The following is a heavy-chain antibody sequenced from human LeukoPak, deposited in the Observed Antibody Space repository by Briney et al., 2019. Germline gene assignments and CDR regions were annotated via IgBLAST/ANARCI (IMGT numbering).Heavy chain of an antibody. CDR3: ARGRYCSSTSCYVRGFDP. D-gene: IGHD2-2*01. J-gene: IGHJ5*02. Sequence: ASVKVSCKTSGYSFTDYYMHWVRQAPGQGLEWMGWINPNSGSTNYAQKFQGRVTMTRDTSISTAYMELSRLRSDDTAVYYCARGRYCSSTSCYVRGFDPWGQGTLVTVSS. CDR1: GYSFTDYY. V-gene: IGHV1-2*02. CDR2: INPNSGST.